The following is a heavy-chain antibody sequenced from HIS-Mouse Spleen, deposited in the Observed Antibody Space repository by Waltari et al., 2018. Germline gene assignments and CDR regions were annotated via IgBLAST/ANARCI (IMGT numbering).Heavy chain of an antibody. D-gene: IGHD3-3*01. CDR2: IKQDGSEK. CDR1: GFTFSSYW. CDR3: ARMNEFLD. Sequence: EVQLVESGGGLVQPGGSLRLSCAASGFTFSSYWRSWVRQAPGKGLEWVANIKQDGSEKYYVDSVKGRFTISRDNAKNSLYLQMNSLRAEDTAVYYCARMNEFLDWGQGTLVTVSS. J-gene: IGHJ4*02. V-gene: IGHV3-7*01.